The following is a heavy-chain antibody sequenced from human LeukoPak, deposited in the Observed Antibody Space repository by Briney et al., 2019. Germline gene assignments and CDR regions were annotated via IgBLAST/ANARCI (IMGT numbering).Heavy chain of an antibody. CDR2: ISSSGSTI. CDR3: ARMPITMILD. D-gene: IGHD3-22*01. J-gene: IGHJ4*02. Sequence: GGSVRLSCAASGFTFTSAWMNWVRQAPGKGLEWVSYISSSGSTIYYADSVKGRFTISRDNAKNSLYLQMNSLRAEDTAVYYCARMPITMILDWGQGTLVTVSS. V-gene: IGHV3-48*04. CDR1: GFTFTSAW.